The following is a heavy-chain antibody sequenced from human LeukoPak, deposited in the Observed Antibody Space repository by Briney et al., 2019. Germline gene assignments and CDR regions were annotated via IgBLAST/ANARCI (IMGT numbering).Heavy chain of an antibody. CDR1: GFTFDDYA. J-gene: IGHJ2*01. D-gene: IGHD6-13*01. CDR3: AKSRGSNWPRYFDL. V-gene: IGHV3-9*01. CDR2: ISWNSGSI. Sequence: GGSLRLSCAAFGFTFDDYAMHWVRQAPGKGLEWVSSISWNSGSIGYADSVKGRFTISRDNAKNSLYLQTNSLRAEDTALYYCAKSRGSNWPRYFDLWGRGTLITVSS.